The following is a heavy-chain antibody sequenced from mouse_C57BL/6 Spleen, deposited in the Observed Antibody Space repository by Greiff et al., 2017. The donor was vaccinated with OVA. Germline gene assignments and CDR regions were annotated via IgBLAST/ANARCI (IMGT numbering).Heavy chain of an antibody. D-gene: IGHD2-3*01. Sequence: EVKLQESGPGMVKPSQSLSLPCTVTGYSITSGYVWHWIRHFPGNKLEWMGYISNSGSTNSNPSLKSRISITHDTSKNHFFLKLNSVTTDDTATDYCARDFGYYGFAYWGQGTLVTVSA. J-gene: IGHJ3*01. CDR1: GYSITSGYV. CDR2: ISNSGST. V-gene: IGHV3-1*01. CDR3: ARDFGYYGFAY.